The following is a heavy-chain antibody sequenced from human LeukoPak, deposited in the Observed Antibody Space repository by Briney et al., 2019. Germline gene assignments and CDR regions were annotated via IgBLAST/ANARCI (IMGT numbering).Heavy chain of an antibody. Sequence: GGSLRLSCAASGFTVSSNYMSWVRQAPGKGLEWVSIIYSGGSTYYADSVKGRFTISRDNSKNTLYLQMNSLRAEDTAVYYCARGRSVRGVLKAADEDAFDIWGQGTMVTVSS. J-gene: IGHJ3*02. CDR2: IYSGGST. D-gene: IGHD3-10*01. CDR1: GFTVSSNY. V-gene: IGHV3-53*01. CDR3: ARGRSVRGVLKAADEDAFDI.